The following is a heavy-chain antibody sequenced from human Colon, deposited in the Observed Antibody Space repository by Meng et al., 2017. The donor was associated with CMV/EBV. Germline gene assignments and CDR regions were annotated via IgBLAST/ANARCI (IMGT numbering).Heavy chain of an antibody. V-gene: IGHV3-15*01. CDR2: IKSKTDGGTT. J-gene: IGHJ4*02. Sequence: GESLKISCAASGFTFSNAWMSWVRQAPGKGLEWVGRIKSKTDGGTTDYAAPVKGRFTISGDDSKNTLYLQMNSLKTEDTAVYYCVPTVTTVYWGQGTLVTVSS. CDR3: VPTVTTVY. CDR1: GFTFSNAW. D-gene: IGHD4-17*01.